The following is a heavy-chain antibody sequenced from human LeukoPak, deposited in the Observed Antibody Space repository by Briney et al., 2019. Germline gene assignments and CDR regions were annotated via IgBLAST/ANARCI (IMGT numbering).Heavy chain of an antibody. Sequence: SETLSLTCAVYGGSFSGYYWSWIRQPPGKGLEWIGEINHSGSTNYNPSLKSRVTISVDTSKNQFSLKLSSATAADTAVYYCARLSPYYDSSGPTDYWGQGTLVTVSS. V-gene: IGHV4-34*01. D-gene: IGHD3-22*01. CDR3: ARLSPYYDSSGPTDY. J-gene: IGHJ4*02. CDR2: INHSGST. CDR1: GGSFSGYY.